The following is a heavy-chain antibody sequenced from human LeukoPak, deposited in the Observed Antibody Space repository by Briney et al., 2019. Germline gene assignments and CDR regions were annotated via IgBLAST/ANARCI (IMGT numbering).Heavy chain of an antibody. D-gene: IGHD2/OR15-2a*01. CDR3: AKDRFLWAIDY. Sequence: GGSLRLSCAASGFTFSSYGMHWVRQAPGKGLEWVAVISYDGSNKYYADSVKGRFTISRDNSKNTLYLQMNSLRAEDTAVYYCAKDRFLWAIDYWGQGTLVTVSS. CDR1: GFTFSSYG. CDR2: ISYDGSNK. V-gene: IGHV3-30*18. J-gene: IGHJ4*02.